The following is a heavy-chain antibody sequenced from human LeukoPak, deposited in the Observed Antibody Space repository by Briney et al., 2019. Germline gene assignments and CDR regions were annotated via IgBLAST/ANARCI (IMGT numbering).Heavy chain of an antibody. CDR2: ITSSSSYI. J-gene: IGHJ6*03. CDR3: ARDPYNGNYGHYYYYYMDV. V-gene: IGHV3-21*01. D-gene: IGHD1-26*01. Sequence: GGSLRLSCTVSGFTVSSNSMNWVRQAPGQGLEWVSSITSSSSYIYYADSVKGRFTISRDNAKNSLYLQMNSLRAEDTAVYYCARDPYNGNYGHYYYYYMDVWGKGTTVTISS. CDR1: GFTVSSNS.